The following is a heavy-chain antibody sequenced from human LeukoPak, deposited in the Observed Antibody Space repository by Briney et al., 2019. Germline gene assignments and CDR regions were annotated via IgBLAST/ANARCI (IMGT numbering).Heavy chain of an antibody. V-gene: IGHV4-61*02. CDR2: IYTSGST. J-gene: IGHJ4*02. CDR1: GGSISSGSYY. Sequence: SETLSLTCTVSGGSISSGSYYWSWIRQPAGKGLEWIGRIYTSGSTNYNPSLKSRVTISVDTSKNQFSLKLSSVTAADTAVYYCARGLASGYPPIPFDYWGQGTLVTVSS. CDR3: ARGLASGYPPIPFDY. D-gene: IGHD3-3*01.